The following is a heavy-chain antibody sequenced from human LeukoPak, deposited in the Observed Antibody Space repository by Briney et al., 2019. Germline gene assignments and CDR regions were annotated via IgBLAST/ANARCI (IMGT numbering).Heavy chain of an antibody. J-gene: IGHJ5*02. V-gene: IGHV3-30*02. CDR3: ARSPGPTNH. Sequence: GASLILSCASSGFTCSNYGMHCVRPPPDKRQEWVAFIRYDGSNNYYAVSVKVRFTISRNNSKNMLYLQMNSLRAEDTAVCYCARSPGPTNHWGEGNLVTVSS. CDR2: IRYDGSNN. CDR1: GFTCSNYG.